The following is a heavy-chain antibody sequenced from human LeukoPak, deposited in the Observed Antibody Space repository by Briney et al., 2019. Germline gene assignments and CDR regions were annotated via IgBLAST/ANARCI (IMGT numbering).Heavy chain of an antibody. Sequence: PSETLSLTCTVSGGSISSYYWSWIRQPPGKGLEWIGYIHYSGSTNYNPSLKSRVTISIDTSKNHFSLRLSSVTAADTAVYYCARDSGLTGSTFDYWGQGTLVTVSS. CDR3: ARDSGLTGSTFDY. V-gene: IGHV4-59*01. CDR1: GGSISSYY. D-gene: IGHD3-9*01. CDR2: IHYSGST. J-gene: IGHJ4*02.